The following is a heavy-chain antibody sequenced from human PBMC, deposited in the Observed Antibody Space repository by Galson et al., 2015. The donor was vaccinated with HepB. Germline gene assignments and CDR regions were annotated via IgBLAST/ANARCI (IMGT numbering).Heavy chain of an antibody. J-gene: IGHJ6*03. Sequence: SVKVSCKASGGTFSSYAISWVRQAPGQGLEWMGGIIPIFGTANYAQKLQGRVTITADESTSTAYMELSSLRSEDTAVYYCASRSNYGDYYYMDVWGKGTTVTVSS. CDR3: ASRSNYGDYYYMDV. CDR1: GGTFSSYA. CDR2: IIPIFGTA. D-gene: IGHD4-11*01. V-gene: IGHV1-69*13.